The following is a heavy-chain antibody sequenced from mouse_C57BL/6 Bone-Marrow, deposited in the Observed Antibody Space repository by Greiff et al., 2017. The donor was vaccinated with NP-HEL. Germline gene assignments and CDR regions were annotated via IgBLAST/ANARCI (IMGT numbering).Heavy chain of an antibody. CDR3: ASYYGSSYEAWFAY. J-gene: IGHJ3*01. CDR2: IYPGSGST. CDR1: GYTFTSYW. Sequence: QVQLQQPGAELVKPGASVKMSCKASGYTFTSYWITWVKQRPGQGLEWIGDIYPGSGSTNYNEKFKSKATLTVDTSSSTAYMQLSSLTSEDSAVYYCASYYGSSYEAWFAYWGQGTLVTVSA. D-gene: IGHD1-1*01. V-gene: IGHV1-55*01.